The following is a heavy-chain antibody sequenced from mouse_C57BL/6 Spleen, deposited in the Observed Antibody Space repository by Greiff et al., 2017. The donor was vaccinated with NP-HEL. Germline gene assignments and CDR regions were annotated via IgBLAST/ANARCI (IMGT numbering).Heavy chain of an antibody. J-gene: IGHJ1*03. CDR2: ILPGSGST. Sequence: QVQLKESGAELMKPGASVKLSCKATGYTFTGYWIEWVKQRPGHGLEWIGEILPGSGSTNYNEKFKGKATFTADTSSNTAYMQLSSLTTEDSAIYYCARRGIYYSNSYWYFDVWGTGTTVTVSS. V-gene: IGHV1-9*01. CDR3: ARRGIYYSNSYWYFDV. CDR1: GYTFTGYW. D-gene: IGHD2-5*01.